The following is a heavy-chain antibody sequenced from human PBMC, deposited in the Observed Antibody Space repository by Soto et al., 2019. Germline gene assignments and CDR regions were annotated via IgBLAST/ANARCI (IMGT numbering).Heavy chain of an antibody. V-gene: IGHV4-61*01. Sequence: SETLSLTCTVSGGSVSSGSYYWSWIRQPPGKGLEWIGYIYYSGSTNYNPSLKSRVTISVDTSKNQFSLKLSSVTAADTAVYYCARSLATVTTLYYYGMDGWAQGNTVTVSS. CDR3: ARSLATVTTLYYYGMDG. CDR1: GGSVSSGSYY. J-gene: IGHJ6*02. D-gene: IGHD4-4*01. CDR2: IYYSGST.